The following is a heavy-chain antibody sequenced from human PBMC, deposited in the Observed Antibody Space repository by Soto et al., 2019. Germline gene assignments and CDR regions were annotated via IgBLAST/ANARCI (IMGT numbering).Heavy chain of an antibody. CDR2: IFYSGST. Sequence: QVQLQESGPGLVKPSQTLSLTCSVPGVSLTSGTYYWSWIRQHPGKGLEWIGYIFYSGSTDYNPSLKSRVNISVDTSKNQFSLKRSSVTAADTAVYYCASTEDFFDYWGQGTLVTVSS. CDR3: ASTEDFFDY. J-gene: IGHJ4*02. CDR1: GVSLTSGTYY. V-gene: IGHV4-31*03.